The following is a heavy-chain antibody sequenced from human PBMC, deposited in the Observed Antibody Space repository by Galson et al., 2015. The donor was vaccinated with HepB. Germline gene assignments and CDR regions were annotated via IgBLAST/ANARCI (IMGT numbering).Heavy chain of an antibody. CDR3: ARAALPYSSSWYAFDP. D-gene: IGHD6-13*01. V-gene: IGHV1-46*01. J-gene: IGHJ5*02. CDR1: GYTFTSYY. Sequence: SVKVSCKASGYTFTSYYMHWVRRAPGQGLEWMGIINPSGGSTSYAQKFQGRVTMTRDTSTSTVYMELSSLRSEDTAVYYCARAALPYSSSWYAFDPWGQGTLVTVSS. CDR2: INPSGGST.